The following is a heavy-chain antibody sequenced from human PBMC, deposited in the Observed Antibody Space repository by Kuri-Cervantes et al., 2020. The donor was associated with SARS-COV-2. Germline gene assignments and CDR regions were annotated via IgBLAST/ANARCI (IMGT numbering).Heavy chain of an antibody. CDR3: ASIVTGDSSGYY. CDR1: GFTFSSYE. J-gene: IGHJ4*02. V-gene: IGHV3-23*01. Sequence: ESLKISCAASGFTFSSYEMNWVRQAPGKGLEWVSAISGSGGSTYYADSVKGRSTISRDNSKNTLYLQMNSLRAEDTAVYYCASIVTGDSSGYYWGQGTLVTVSS. CDR2: ISGSGGST. D-gene: IGHD3-22*01.